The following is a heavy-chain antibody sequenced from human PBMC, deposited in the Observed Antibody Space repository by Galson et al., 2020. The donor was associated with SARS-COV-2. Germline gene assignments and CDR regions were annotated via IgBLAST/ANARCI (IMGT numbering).Heavy chain of an antibody. CDR2: IAYDGSHT. CDR3: AKEPYSSTEGVLDI. D-gene: IGHD6-19*01. Sequence: GESLKISCAASGFIFSDYGMQWVRQAPGKGLEWVAMIAYDGSHTFYADSVKGRFTISRDNFNNALFLQMNSLRAEDTALYYCAKEPYSSTEGVLDIWGQGTMVTGFS. CDR1: GFIFSDYG. J-gene: IGHJ3*02. V-gene: IGHV3-30*18.